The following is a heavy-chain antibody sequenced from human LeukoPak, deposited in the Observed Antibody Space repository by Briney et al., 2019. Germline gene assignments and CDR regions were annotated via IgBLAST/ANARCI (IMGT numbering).Heavy chain of an antibody. D-gene: IGHD3-3*01. CDR3: AKGQDYDFWSGYYSAFDY. V-gene: IGHV3-30*02. CDR1: GFTFSSYG. Sequence: GGSLRLSCAASGFTFSSYGMHWVRQALGKGLEWVAFIRYDGSNKYYADSVKGRFTISRDNSKNTLYLQMNSLRAEDTAVYYCAKGQDYDFWSGYYSAFDYWGQGTLVTVSS. CDR2: IRYDGSNK. J-gene: IGHJ4*02.